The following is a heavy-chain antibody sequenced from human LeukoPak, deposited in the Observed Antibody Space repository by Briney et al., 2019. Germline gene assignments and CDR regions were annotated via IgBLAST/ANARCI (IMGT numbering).Heavy chain of an antibody. CDR3: ASFLHDYGDYYFDY. CDR1: GGSISSGGYY. J-gene: IGHJ4*02. V-gene: IGHV4-31*03. CDR2: IYYSGST. Sequence: SETLSLTCTVSGGSISSGGYYWSWIRQHPGKGLEWIGYIYYSGSTYYNPSLKSRVTISVDTSKNQFSLKLGSVTAADTAVYYCASFLHDYGDYYFDYWGQGTLVTVSS. D-gene: IGHD4-17*01.